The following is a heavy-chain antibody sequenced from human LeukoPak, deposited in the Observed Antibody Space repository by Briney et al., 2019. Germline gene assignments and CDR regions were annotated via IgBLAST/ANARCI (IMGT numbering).Heavy chain of an antibody. Sequence: APVKVSCKASGYTFTAYCIHWVRQAPGQGLEWMGWINPNSGGTNYAQKFQGRVTMTRDTSISTAYMELSRLRSDDTAVYYCARGELIDFDYWGQGTLVTVSS. V-gene: IGHV1-2*02. CDR1: GYTFTAYC. D-gene: IGHD1-26*01. J-gene: IGHJ4*02. CDR2: INPNSGGT. CDR3: ARGELIDFDY.